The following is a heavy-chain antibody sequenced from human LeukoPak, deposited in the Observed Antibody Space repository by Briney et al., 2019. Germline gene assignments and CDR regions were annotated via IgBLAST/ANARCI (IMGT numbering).Heavy chain of an antibody. J-gene: IGHJ4*02. Sequence: SQTLSLTCTVSGGSISSYYWSWIRQPPGKGLEWIGYIYYSGSTNYNPSLKSRVTISVDTSKNQFSLKLSSVTAADTAVYYCARSYSSGWYFFDYWGQGTLVTVSS. CDR2: IYYSGST. CDR1: GGSISSYY. CDR3: ARSYSSGWYFFDY. D-gene: IGHD6-19*01. V-gene: IGHV4-59*01.